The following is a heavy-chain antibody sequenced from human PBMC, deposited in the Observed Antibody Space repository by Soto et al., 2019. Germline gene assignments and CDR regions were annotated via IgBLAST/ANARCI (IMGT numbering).Heavy chain of an antibody. CDR2: IIPIFGTA. D-gene: IGHD3-22*01. J-gene: IGHJ6*02. V-gene: IGHV1-69*13. Sequence: ASVKVSCKASGGTFSSYAISWVRQAPGQGLEWMGGIIPIFGTANYAQKFQGRVTITADESTSTAYMELSSLRSEDTAVYYCVYYYDSGGYYGDGMDVWGQGTTVTVSS. CDR3: VYYYDSGGYYGDGMDV. CDR1: GGTFSSYA.